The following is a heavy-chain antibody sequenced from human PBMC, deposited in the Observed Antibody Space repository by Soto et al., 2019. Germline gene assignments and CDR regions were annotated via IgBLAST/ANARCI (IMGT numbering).Heavy chain of an antibody. V-gene: IGHV3-30-3*01. J-gene: IGHJ4*02. CDR2: ISYDGSNK. CDR3: ARDPGGYRFDY. D-gene: IGHD5-12*01. Sequence: GGSLRLSCAASGFTFSSYAMHWVRQAPGKGLEWVAVISYDGSNKYYADSVKGRFTISRDNSKNTLYLQMNSLRAEDTAVYYCARDPGGYRFDYWGQGTLVTVSS. CDR1: GFTFSSYA.